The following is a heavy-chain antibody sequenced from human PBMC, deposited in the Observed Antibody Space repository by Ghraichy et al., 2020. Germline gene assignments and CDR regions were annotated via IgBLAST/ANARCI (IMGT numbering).Heavy chain of an antibody. CDR1: GFTFSSYS. V-gene: IGHV3-21*01. J-gene: IGHJ4*02. CDR2: ISSSSSYI. D-gene: IGHD3-22*01. CDR3: ASGVFDSSGYYYGDDY. Sequence: GGSLRLSCAASGFTFSSYSMNWVRQAPGKGLEWVSSISSSSSYIYYADSVKGRFTISRDNAKNSLYLQMNSLRAEDTAVYYCASGVFDSSGYYYGDDYWGQGTLVTVSS.